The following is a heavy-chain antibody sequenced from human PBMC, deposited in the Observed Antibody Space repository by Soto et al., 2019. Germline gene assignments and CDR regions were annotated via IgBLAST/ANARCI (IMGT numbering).Heavy chain of an antibody. CDR1: GSSMSGFY. CDR2: IFHSGNS. D-gene: IGHD3-22*01. V-gene: IGHV4-38-2*02. CDR3: AREGGYYDSSGYYYSWFDP. J-gene: IGHJ5*02. Sequence: SSETLSLTCAVSGSSMSGFYWGWVRQPPGKGLEWIGSIFHSGNSYYNPSLKSRVILSVDTSKNQFSLKLSSVTAADTAVYYCAREGGYYDSSGYYYSWFDPWGQGTLVTVSS.